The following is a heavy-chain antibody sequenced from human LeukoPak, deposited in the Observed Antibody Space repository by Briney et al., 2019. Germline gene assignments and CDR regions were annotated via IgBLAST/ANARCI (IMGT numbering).Heavy chain of an antibody. CDR2: IYYSGST. J-gene: IGHJ4*02. D-gene: IGHD4-17*01. Sequence: SETLSLTCTVSGASISSSTYYWGWIRQPPGKGLEWIGSIYYSGSTYYNPSLKSRVTISVDTSKNQFSLKLSSVTAADTAVYYCARVYYGDYVWYFDYWGQGTLVTVSS. CDR3: ARVYYGDYVWYFDY. V-gene: IGHV4-39*07. CDR1: GASISSSTYY.